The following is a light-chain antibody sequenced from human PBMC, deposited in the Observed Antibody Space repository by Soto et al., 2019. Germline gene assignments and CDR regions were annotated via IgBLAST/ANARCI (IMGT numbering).Light chain of an antibody. Sequence: EVVMTQSPGTLSVPPGERATLSCRASQSVSSKLAWYQQKPGQAPRLLIHGASTRATGIPARFSGSGSGTEFTLTISSLQSEDFAVYYCQQYNIWPRTFGQGTKVDIK. V-gene: IGKV3-15*01. J-gene: IGKJ1*01. CDR3: QQYNIWPRT. CDR1: QSVSSK. CDR2: GAS.